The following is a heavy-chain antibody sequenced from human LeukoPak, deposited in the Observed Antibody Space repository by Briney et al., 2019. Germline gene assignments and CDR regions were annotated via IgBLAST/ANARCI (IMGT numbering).Heavy chain of an antibody. Sequence: GGSLRLSSAASGFTFSSYGMHWVRQAPGKGLEWVAFIRYDGSNKYYADSVKGRFTISRDNSKNTLYLQMNSLRAEDTAVYYCAKVPPLNYDFWSGSYFDYWGQGTLVTVSS. CDR3: AKVPPLNYDFWSGSYFDY. V-gene: IGHV3-30*02. J-gene: IGHJ4*02. D-gene: IGHD3-3*01. CDR1: GFTFSSYG. CDR2: IRYDGSNK.